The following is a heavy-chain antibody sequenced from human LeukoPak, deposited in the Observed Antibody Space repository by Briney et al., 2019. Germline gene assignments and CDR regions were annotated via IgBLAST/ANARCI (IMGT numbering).Heavy chain of an antibody. V-gene: IGHV1-2*02. J-gene: IGHJ4*02. CDR3: ARGGGLAVAGTRFDY. Sequence: ASLKVSCKASGYTFTDYYMHWVRQAPGQGLEWMGWIDPNGGGTKYAQKFQGRVTMARDTSISTAYMELSRLTSDDTAVYYCARGGGLAVAGTRFDYWGQGTLVTVSS. D-gene: IGHD6-13*01. CDR2: IDPNGGGT. CDR1: GYTFTDYY.